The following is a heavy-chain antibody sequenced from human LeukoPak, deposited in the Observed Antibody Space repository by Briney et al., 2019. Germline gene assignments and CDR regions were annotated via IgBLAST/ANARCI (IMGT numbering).Heavy chain of an antibody. J-gene: IGHJ4*02. CDR1: GFTFSSYW. V-gene: IGHV3-74*01. D-gene: IGHD5-18*01. CDR2: IHSDGSSR. CDR3: ARDLGYRLDY. Sequence: GVSLRLSCAASGFTFSSYWMHWVRQAPGKGLVWVSLIHSDGSSRNYADSVKGRFTISRDNAKNTLYLQINSLRAEDTAVYYCARDLGYRLDYWGQGILVTVSS.